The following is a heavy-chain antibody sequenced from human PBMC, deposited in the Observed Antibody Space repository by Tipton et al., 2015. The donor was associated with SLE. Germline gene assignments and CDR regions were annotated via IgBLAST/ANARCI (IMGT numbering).Heavy chain of an antibody. Sequence: TLSLTCAVNGGSFSGYYWNWIRQTPGKGLEWIGEIYHSGSTNYNASLKSRVTISVDKSKNQFSLKLSSVTAADTAVYYCARDHPIMTTVTSWGQGTLVTVSS. V-gene: IGHV4-34*01. CDR2: IYHSGST. CDR1: GGSFSGYY. J-gene: IGHJ4*02. D-gene: IGHD4-17*01. CDR3: ARDHPIMTTVTS.